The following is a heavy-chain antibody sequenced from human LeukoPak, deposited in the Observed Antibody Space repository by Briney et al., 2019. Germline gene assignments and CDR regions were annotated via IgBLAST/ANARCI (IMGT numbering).Heavy chain of an antibody. Sequence: PSETLSLTCTVSGGSLSGYYWSWLRQPPGKGREWIGYIYCGGTTNYNPSLESRIIISVDTSQRQFSLKVSSVTAADTAVYYCARVLYYGDYRGYCYYWGQGTLVTVSS. D-gene: IGHD4-17*01. J-gene: IGHJ4*02. CDR3: ARVLYYGDYRGYCYY. V-gene: IGHV4-59*01. CDR1: GGSLSGYY. CDR2: IYCGGTT.